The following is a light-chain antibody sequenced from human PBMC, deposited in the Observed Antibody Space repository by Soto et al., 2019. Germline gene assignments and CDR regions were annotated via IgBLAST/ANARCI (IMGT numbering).Light chain of an antibody. CDR2: DVS. Sequence: DIQMTQSPSTLSASVGDRVTISCRARESISRKVAWYQQKPVKAPKLLIYDVSSLESGVTSRFSGSGSGTEFTLTISSLQPDDFATDYCQQYSSSSITFGQGTRLEIE. CDR1: ESISRK. J-gene: IGKJ5*01. V-gene: IGKV1-5*01. CDR3: QQYSSSSIT.